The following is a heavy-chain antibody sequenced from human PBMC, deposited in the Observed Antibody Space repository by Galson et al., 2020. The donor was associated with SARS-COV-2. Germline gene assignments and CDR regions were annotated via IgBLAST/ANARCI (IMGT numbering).Heavy chain of an antibody. CDR1: GFTFSSYE. J-gene: IGHJ4*02. V-gene: IGHV3-48*03. Sequence: GESLKISCAASGFTFSSYEMNWVRQAPGKGLEWVSYISSSGSTIYYADSVKGRFTISRDNAKNSLYLQMNSLRAEDTAVYYCAREARGYYDSSGYYHKMGFDYWGQGTLVTASS. CDR3: AREARGYYDSSGYYHKMGFDY. D-gene: IGHD3-22*01. CDR2: ISSSGSTI.